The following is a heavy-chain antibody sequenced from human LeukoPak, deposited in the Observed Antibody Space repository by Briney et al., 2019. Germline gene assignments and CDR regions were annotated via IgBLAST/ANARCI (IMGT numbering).Heavy chain of an antibody. CDR1: GFTFSSYA. CDR2: ISGSGGST. CDR3: AKDTSGWLLGMDV. Sequence: RGSLRLSCAASGFTFSSYAMSWVRQAPGKGLEWVSAISGSGGSTYYADSVKGRFTISRDNSKNTLYLQMNSLRAEDTAVYYCAKDTSGWLLGMDVWGQGTTVTVSS. V-gene: IGHV3-23*01. J-gene: IGHJ6*02. D-gene: IGHD3-22*01.